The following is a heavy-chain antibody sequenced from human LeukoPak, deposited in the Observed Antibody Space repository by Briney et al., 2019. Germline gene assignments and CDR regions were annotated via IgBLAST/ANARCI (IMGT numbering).Heavy chain of an antibody. CDR3: ARIRTTVTGFDY. J-gene: IGHJ4*02. CDR2: INPNSGGT. V-gene: IGHV1-2*02. Sequence: GASVKVSCKASGYTFTGYYMHWVRQAPGQGLEWMGWINPNSGGTNYAQKFQGRVTMTRDTSISTAYMELSRLRSDDTAVYYCARIRTTVTGFDYWSQGTMVNVDS. D-gene: IGHD4-17*01. CDR1: GYTFTGYY.